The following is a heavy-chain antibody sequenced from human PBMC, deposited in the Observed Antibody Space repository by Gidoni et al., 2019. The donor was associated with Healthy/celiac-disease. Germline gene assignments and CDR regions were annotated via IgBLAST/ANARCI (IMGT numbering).Heavy chain of an antibody. CDR1: GGPISSRSYY. Sequence: QLQLQESGPGLVKPSETLSLTCTVSGGPISSRSYYWGWIRQPPGKGLEWIGSIYYSGSTYDNPSLKSRVTISVDTSKNQFSLKLSSVTAADTAVYYCARLSAPLRVFDYWGQGTLVTVSS. CDR2: IYYSGST. J-gene: IGHJ4*02. D-gene: IGHD3-3*01. CDR3: ARLSAPLRVFDY. V-gene: IGHV4-39*01.